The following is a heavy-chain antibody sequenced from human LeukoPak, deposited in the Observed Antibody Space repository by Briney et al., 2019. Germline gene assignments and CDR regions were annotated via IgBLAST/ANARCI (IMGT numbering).Heavy chain of an antibody. CDR1: GGSFSGYY. CDR3: ARGRGYSYGYGY. D-gene: IGHD5-18*01. CDR2: IYYSGST. Sequence: PSETLSLTCAVYGGSFSGYYWSWIRQPPGKGLEWIGYIYYSGSTNYNPSLKSRVTISVDTSKNQFSLKLSSVTAADTAVYYCARGRGYSYGYGYWGQGTLVTVSS. V-gene: IGHV4-59*01. J-gene: IGHJ4*02.